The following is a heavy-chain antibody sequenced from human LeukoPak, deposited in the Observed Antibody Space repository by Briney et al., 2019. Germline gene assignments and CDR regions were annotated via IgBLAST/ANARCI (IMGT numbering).Heavy chain of an antibody. D-gene: IGHD6-13*01. J-gene: IGHJ5*01. CDR3: ARGTAETGTRGYNWFDS. CDR1: GYTFTGYY. CDR2: INPNSGGT. V-gene: IGHV1-2*02. Sequence: ASVKVSCKASGYTFTGYYLHWVRQAPGQGLEWMGWINPNSGGTNYAQIFQGRVTMTRDTSISTAYMELSRLRSDDTAVYYCARGTAETGTRGYNWFDSWGQGTLGTVSS.